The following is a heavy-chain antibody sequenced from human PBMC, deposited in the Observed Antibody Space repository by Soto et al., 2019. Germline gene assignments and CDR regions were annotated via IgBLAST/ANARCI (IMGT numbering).Heavy chain of an antibody. CDR3: ARSVGRPYCDSFYP. J-gene: IGHJ5*02. V-gene: IGHV3-23*01. CDR1: VVTFRNHG. D-gene: IGHD2-15*01. CDR2: VGGSGDNI. Sequence: PGGSLRLSCVATVVTFRNHGLSWVRQGPGKGLQWVATVGGSGDNIKFADFAKGRFNISRDNSKSTQYLHLNSLRVEETTVYHCARSVGRPYCDSFYPWG.